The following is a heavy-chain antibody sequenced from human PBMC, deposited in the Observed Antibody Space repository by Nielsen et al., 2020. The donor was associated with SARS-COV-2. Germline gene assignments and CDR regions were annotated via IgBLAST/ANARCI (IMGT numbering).Heavy chain of an antibody. CDR1: GGSISSSSYY. CDR3: AHTLSSGWGGDY. Sequence: SETLSLTCTVPGGSISSSSYYWGWIRQPPGKGLEWIGSIYYSGSTYYNPSLKSRVTISVDTSKNQFSLKLSSVTAADTAVYYCAHTLSSGWGGDYWGQGTLVTVSS. J-gene: IGHJ4*02. D-gene: IGHD6-19*01. V-gene: IGHV4-39*01. CDR2: IYYSGST.